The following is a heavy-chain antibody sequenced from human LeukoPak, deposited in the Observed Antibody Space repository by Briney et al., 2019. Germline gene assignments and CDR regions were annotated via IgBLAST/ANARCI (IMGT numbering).Heavy chain of an antibody. Sequence: SVKVSCKASGFTFTSSAVQWVRQARGQRLEWIGWIVVGSGNTNYAQKFQERVTITRDMSTSTAYMELSSLRSKDTAVYYCAAGYCSGGSCYRDFDYWGQGTLVTVSS. D-gene: IGHD2-15*01. CDR2: IVVGSGNT. CDR1: GFTFTSSA. CDR3: AAGYCSGGSCYRDFDY. V-gene: IGHV1-58*01. J-gene: IGHJ4*02.